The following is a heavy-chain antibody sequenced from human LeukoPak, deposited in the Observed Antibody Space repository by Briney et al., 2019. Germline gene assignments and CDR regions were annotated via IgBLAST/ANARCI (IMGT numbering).Heavy chain of an antibody. J-gene: IGHJ5*02. CDR2: IYYSGST. CDR1: GGSISSHY. V-gene: IGHV4-59*11. Sequence: SETLSLTCTVSGGSISSHYWSWIRQPPGKGLEWIGYIYYSGSTNYNLSLKSRVTISVDTSKNQFSLKLSSVTAADTAVYYCARMVGQDWFDPWGQGTLVTVSS. CDR3: ARMVGQDWFDP. D-gene: IGHD2-8*01.